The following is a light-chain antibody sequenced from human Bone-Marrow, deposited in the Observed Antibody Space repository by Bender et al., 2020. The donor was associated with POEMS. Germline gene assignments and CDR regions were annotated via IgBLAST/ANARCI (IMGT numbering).Light chain of an antibody. J-gene: IGLJ3*02. Sequence: QSVLTQPLSASGTPGQRVTISCFGGSIGRNPINWYQQLPGTAPRLVIYADDRRPSGVPNRFSASKSGSSASLAISGLQSEDAADYYCSTWDDRLNAWLFGGGTKLTVL. CDR2: ADD. CDR1: SIGRNP. CDR3: STWDDRLNAWL. V-gene: IGLV1-44*01.